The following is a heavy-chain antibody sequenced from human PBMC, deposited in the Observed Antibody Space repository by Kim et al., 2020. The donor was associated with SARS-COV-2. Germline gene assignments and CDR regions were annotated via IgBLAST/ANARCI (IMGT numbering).Heavy chain of an antibody. J-gene: IGHJ4*02. CDR1: GFAFSSYW. CDR2: VNTDGSIT. CDR3: ARGTGATGYV. V-gene: IGHV3-74*01. D-gene: IGHD3-9*01. Sequence: GGSLRLSCAASGFAFSSYWMHWVRQAPGKGLVWVSRVNTDGSITDYADSVKGRFAISRDNAKNTLYLQMNSLRAEDTAVYYCARGTGATGYVWGQGTLVTVSS.